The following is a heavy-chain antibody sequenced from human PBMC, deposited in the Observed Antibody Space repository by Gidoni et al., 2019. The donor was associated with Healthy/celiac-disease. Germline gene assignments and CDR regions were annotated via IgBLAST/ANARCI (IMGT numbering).Heavy chain of an antibody. D-gene: IGHD3-10*01. J-gene: IGHJ4*02. V-gene: IGHV4-34*01. Sequence: QVQLQQWGAVLLKPSETLSLTCAAYGGSFSGYYWSWIRQPPGKGLEWIGEINHSGSTNSNPSLKSRVTISVDTSKNQFSLKLSSVTAADTAVYYCARYRRIRYYYGSGMDYWGQGTLVTVSS. CDR3: ARYRRIRYYYGSGMDY. CDR1: GGSFSGYY. CDR2: INHSGST.